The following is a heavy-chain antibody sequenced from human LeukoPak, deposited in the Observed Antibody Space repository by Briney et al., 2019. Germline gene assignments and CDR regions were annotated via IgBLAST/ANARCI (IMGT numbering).Heavy chain of an antibody. V-gene: IGHV4-59*08. J-gene: IGHJ4*02. Sequence: PSETLSLTCTVSGGXISRYYWSWIRQPPGKGLEWIGYIYYSGSTNYNPSLKSRVTISVDTSKNQFSLKLNSVTAADTAVYFCARSHDYGDYVEYWGQGTLVTVSS. D-gene: IGHD4-17*01. CDR1: GGXISRYY. CDR3: ARSHDYGDYVEY. CDR2: IYYSGST.